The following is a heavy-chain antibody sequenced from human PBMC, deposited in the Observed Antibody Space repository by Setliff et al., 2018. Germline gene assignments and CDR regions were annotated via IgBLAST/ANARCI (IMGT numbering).Heavy chain of an antibody. Sequence: PSETLSLTCTVSGGSISSSYYWSWIRQPAGKGLEWIGRVYTSGGTNYNPSLKSRVTISLDTSKNQLSLKLTSVTAADTAVYYCARERYFDWFFEDWGHGTLVTVLL. CDR3: ARERYFDWFFED. J-gene: IGHJ4*01. V-gene: IGHV4-4*07. CDR1: GGSISSSYY. D-gene: IGHD3-9*01. CDR2: VYTSGGT.